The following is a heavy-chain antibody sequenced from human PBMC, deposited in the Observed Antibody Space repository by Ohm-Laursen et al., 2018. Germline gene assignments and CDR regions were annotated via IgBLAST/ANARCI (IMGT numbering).Heavy chain of an antibody. J-gene: IGHJ4*02. Sequence: GSLRLSCAASGFSFSDYYMNWIRQAPGKGLEWVSYITSGGDSKYYADSVRGRFTISRDNADNSLYLQMNSLRAEDTAVYYCARLSQGAFDYWGQGALVTVSS. CDR3: ARLSQGAFDY. D-gene: IGHD1-26*01. CDR2: ITSGGDSK. V-gene: IGHV3-11*01. CDR1: GFSFSDYY.